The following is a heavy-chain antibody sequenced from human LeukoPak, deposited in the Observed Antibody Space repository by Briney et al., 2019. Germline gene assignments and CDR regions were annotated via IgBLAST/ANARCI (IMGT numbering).Heavy chain of an antibody. CDR2: INREGILS. CDR3: EKEEIEVPGLCH. CDR1: GFTFSDYW. Sequence: AGGSLRLSCAASGFTFSDYWMYWVRQAPGKRLEWVSRINREGILSTYADFVKGRFTISRDNANNTLYLQMISLRTEDAAVYYCEKEEIEVPGLCHWGQGTLVTVSS. J-gene: IGHJ4*02. D-gene: IGHD3-22*01. V-gene: IGHV3-74*01.